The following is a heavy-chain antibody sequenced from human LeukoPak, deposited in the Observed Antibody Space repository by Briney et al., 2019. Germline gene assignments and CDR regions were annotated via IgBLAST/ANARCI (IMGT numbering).Heavy chain of an antibody. J-gene: IGHJ6*03. D-gene: IGHD1-26*01. CDR3: ARGLRKYGWELVIGRYYYYYYMDV. V-gene: IGHV1-8*03. CDR1: GYTFTSYD. CDR2: MNPNSGNT. Sequence: GASVKVSCKASGYTFTSYDINWVRQATGQGLEWMGWMNPNSGNTGYAQKFQGRVTITRNTSISTAYMELSSLRSEDTAVYYCARGLRKYGWELVIGRYYYYYYMDVWGKGTTVTVSS.